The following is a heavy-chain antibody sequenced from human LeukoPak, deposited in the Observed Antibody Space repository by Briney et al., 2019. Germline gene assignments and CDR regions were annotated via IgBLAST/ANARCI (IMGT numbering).Heavy chain of an antibody. CDR2: ISSSSSYI. Sequence: PGGSLRLSCAASGFTFSSYSMNWVRQAPGKGLEWVSSISSSSSYIYYADSVKGRFTISRDNAKNSLYLQMNSLRAEDTAVYYCAREMGVATRTADYWGQGTLVTVSS. CDR1: GFTFSSYS. CDR3: AREMGVATRTADY. V-gene: IGHV3-21*01. J-gene: IGHJ4*02. D-gene: IGHD5-12*01.